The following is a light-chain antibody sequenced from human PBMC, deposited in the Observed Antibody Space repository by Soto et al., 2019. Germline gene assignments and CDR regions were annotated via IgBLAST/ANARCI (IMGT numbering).Light chain of an antibody. CDR3: QQYHNWPLIT. CDR2: GAS. V-gene: IGKV3-15*01. Sequence: EIVLTQSPGTLSLSPGERATLSCRASETISDNLVWYQQKPGQAPRLLIYGASTRATGIPARFSGSGSGAEYFLTISSLQSEDLAVYYCQQYHNWPLITFGQGTRLEIK. CDR1: ETISDN. J-gene: IGKJ5*01.